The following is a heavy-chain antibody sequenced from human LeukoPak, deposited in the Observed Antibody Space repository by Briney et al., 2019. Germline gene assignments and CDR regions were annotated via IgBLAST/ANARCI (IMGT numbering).Heavy chain of an antibody. CDR3: ARARVPIAVAGLYYFDY. Sequence: ASVKVSCKASGYSFTAYYIHWLRQAPGQGPEWMGWIKPDSGSSHYAQKFQGRVTMTRDTSSNSAYMDLTRLKPDDTAVYYCARARVPIAVAGLYYFDYWGQGALVTVSS. D-gene: IGHD6-19*01. J-gene: IGHJ4*02. V-gene: IGHV1-2*02. CDR1: GYSFTAYY. CDR2: IKPDSGSS.